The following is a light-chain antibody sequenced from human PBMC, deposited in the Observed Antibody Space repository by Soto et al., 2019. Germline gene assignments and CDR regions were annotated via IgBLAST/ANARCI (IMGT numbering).Light chain of an antibody. J-gene: IGKJ1*01. CDR1: QDIRNN. CDR2: TAS. V-gene: IGKV1-6*01. Sequence: ASQMTQSPSSLSASVGDRATITCRASQDIRNNLGWYQQKPGKAPTLLIYTASSLQSGVPSRFSGSGSGTDFTLTISSMQPEDFATYYCLQDYNFPWTFGQGTKVAIK. CDR3: LQDYNFPWT.